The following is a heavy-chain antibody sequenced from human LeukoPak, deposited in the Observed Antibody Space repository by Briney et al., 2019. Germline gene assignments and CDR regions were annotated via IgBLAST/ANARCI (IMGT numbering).Heavy chain of an antibody. CDR2: ISYDGSNK. J-gene: IGHJ6*02. V-gene: IGHV3-30-3*01. CDR1: GFTFSSYA. Sequence: PGGSLRLSCAASGFTFSSYAMHWVRQAPGKGLEWVAVISYDGSNKYYADSVKGRFTISRDNSKNTLYLQMNSLRAEDTAVYYCARDYDFWSGYYDYYYYGMDVWGQGTTVTVSS. D-gene: IGHD3-3*01. CDR3: ARDYDFWSGYYDYYYYGMDV.